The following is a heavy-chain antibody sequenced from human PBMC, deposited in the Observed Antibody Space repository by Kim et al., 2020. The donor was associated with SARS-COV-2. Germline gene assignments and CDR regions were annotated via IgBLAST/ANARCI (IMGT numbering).Heavy chain of an antibody. CDR1: GGSISSGGYY. J-gene: IGHJ5*02. D-gene: IGHD2-2*01. V-gene: IGHV4-31*03. CDR2: IYYSGST. Sequence: SETLSLTCTVSGGSISSGGYYWSWIRQYPGKGLEWIGYIYYSGSTYYNPSLRSRVSISVATSKNQFSLKLHSVTAADTAVYYCARYCSSTSCRWIVPWV. CDR3: ARYCSSTSCRWIVP.